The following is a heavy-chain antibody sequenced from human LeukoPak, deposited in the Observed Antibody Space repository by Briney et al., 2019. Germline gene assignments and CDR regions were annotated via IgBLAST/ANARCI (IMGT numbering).Heavy chain of an antibody. Sequence: SVKVSCKASGGTFSSYAISWVRQAPGQGLEWMGGIIPIFGTANYAQKFQGRVTITADESTSTAYMELSSLRSEDTAVYYCARVPRMKVEGPLFDYWDQGTLVTVSS. D-gene: IGHD2/OR15-2a*01. CDR3: ARVPRMKVEGPLFDY. CDR2: IIPIFGTA. J-gene: IGHJ4*02. CDR1: GGTFSSYA. V-gene: IGHV1-69*01.